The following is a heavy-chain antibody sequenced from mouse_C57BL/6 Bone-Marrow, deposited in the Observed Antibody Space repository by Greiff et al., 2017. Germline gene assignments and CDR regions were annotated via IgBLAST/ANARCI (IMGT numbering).Heavy chain of an antibody. J-gene: IGHJ2*01. CDR2: LSDGGSYT. D-gene: IGHD2-4*01. CDR3: ARGSPIMMTTYFDY. V-gene: IGHV5-4*03. Sequence: EVKLVESGGGLVKPGGSLKLSCAASGFTFSSYAMSWVRQTPEKRLEWVATLSDGGSYTYYPDNVKGRFPISRDNAKNNLYLQMSQLKSEDTAMYYCARGSPIMMTTYFDYWGQGTTLTVSS. CDR1: GFTFSSYA.